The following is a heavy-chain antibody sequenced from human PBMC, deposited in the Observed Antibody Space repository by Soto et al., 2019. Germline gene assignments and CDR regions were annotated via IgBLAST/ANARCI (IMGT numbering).Heavy chain of an antibody. V-gene: IGHV3-7*03. J-gene: IGHJ5*02. Sequence: GGSLRLSCAASGFTFSSYWMRWVRQAPGKGLEWVANIKQDGSEKYYVDSVKGRFTISRDNAKNSLYLQMNSLRAEDTALYYCAKDISSSGWPRRFDPWGQGTLVTVSS. D-gene: IGHD6-19*01. CDR1: GFTFSSYW. CDR2: IKQDGSEK. CDR3: AKDISSSGWPRRFDP.